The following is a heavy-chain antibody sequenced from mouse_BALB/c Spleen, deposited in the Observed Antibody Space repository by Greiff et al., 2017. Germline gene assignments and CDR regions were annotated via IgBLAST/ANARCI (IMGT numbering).Heavy chain of an antibody. Sequence: VQLVESGAELVRPGTSVKVSCKASGYAFTNYLIEWVKQRPGQGLEWIGVINPGSGGTNYNEKFKGKATLTADKSSSTAYMQLSSLTSDDSAVYFCARSGSSYDGYYPFAYWGQGTLVTVSA. CDR2: INPGSGGT. J-gene: IGHJ3*01. D-gene: IGHD2-3*01. V-gene: IGHV1-54*01. CDR3: ARSGSSYDGYYPFAY. CDR1: GYAFTNYL.